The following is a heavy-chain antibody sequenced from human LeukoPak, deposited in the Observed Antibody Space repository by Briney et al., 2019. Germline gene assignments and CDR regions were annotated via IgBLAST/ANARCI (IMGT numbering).Heavy chain of an antibody. CDR1: GGSISRYY. CDR2: IYYSGST. V-gene: IGHV4-59*01. CDR3: ARGITIFGVVNRRNWFDP. J-gene: IGHJ5*02. D-gene: IGHD3-3*01. Sequence: SETLSLTCTVSGGSISRYYWTWIRQPPGKGLEWIGYIYYSGSTNYNPSLKSRVTISVDTSKNQFSLKLSSVTAADTAVYYCARGITIFGVVNRRNWFDPWGQGTLVTVSS.